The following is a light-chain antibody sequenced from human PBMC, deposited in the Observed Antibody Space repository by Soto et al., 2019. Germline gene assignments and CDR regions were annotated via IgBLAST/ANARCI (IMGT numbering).Light chain of an antibody. CDR3: SSHGGSNNAFV. Sequence: QSVLTQPPSASGSPGQSVTISCTGTSSDVGGYNSVSWYQQHPGKAPKLIISEVSKRPSGVPDRFSGSKSGNTASLTVSGLQAGDEADYYCSSHGGSNNAFVFGTGTKLTVL. J-gene: IGLJ1*01. V-gene: IGLV2-8*01. CDR2: EVS. CDR1: SSDVGGYNS.